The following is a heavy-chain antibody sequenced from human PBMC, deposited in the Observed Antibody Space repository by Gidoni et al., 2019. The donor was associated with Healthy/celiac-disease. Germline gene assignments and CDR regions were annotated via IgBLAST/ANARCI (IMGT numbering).Heavy chain of an antibody. J-gene: IGHJ5*02. CDR1: GGSISSSSYY. V-gene: IGHV4-39*07. CDR3: ARVLPYSYGPGPGGWFDP. D-gene: IGHD5-18*01. CDR2: IYYSGST. Sequence: QLQLQESGPGLVKPSETLSLTCTVSGGSISSSSYYWGWIRQPPGKGLEWIGSIYYSGSTYYNPSLKSRVTISVDTSKNQFSLKLSSVTAADTAVYYCARVLPYSYGPGPGGWFDPWGQGTLVTVSS.